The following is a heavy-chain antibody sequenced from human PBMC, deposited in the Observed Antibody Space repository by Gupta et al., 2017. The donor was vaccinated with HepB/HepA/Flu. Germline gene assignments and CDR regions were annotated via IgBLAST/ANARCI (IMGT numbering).Heavy chain of an antibody. CDR1: GGSFSGYY. J-gene: IGHJ6*02. V-gene: IGHV4-34*01. D-gene: IGHD1-26*01. CDR3: ARGGEIVGANYYGMDV. CDR2: INHSGST. Sequence: QVQLQQWGAGLLKPSETLSLTCAVYGGSFSGYYWSWIRQPPGKGLEWIGEINHSGSTNYNPSLKSRVTISVDTSKNQFSLKLSSVTAADTAVYYCARGGEIVGANYYGMDVWGQGTTVTVSS.